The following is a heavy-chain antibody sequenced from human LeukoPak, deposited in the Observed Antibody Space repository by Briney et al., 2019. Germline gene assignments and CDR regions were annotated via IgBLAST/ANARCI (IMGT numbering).Heavy chain of an antibody. CDR2: IYTSGST. CDR3: VKSYYDSTGYSGWFDP. J-gene: IGHJ5*02. CDR1: GGSFSSGRDY. Sequence: SEALSLTCTVSGGSFSSGRDYWNWIRQPAGKGLEWIGRIYTSGSTHYNPSLKSRVTMSLDTSRNQVSLKLSSVTAADTAIYYCVKSYYDSTGYSGWFDPWGQGTLVTVSS. D-gene: IGHD3-22*01. V-gene: IGHV4-61*02.